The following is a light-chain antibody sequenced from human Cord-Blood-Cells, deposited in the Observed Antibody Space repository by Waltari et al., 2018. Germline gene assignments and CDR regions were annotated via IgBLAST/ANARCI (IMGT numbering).Light chain of an antibody. J-gene: IGLJ1*01. Sequence: QSALTQPASVSGSPGQPITISCPGTSSAVGGYNHVSWYQQHPGKSPKLMIYDVSKRPSGVSNRFSGSKSGNTASLTISGLQAEDEADYYCSSYTSSSTYVFGTGTKVTVL. CDR3: SSYTSSSTYV. CDR2: DVS. CDR1: SSAVGGYNH. V-gene: IGLV2-14*01.